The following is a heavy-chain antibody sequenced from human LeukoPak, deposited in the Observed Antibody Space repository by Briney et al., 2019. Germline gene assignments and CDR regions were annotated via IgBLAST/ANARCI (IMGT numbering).Heavy chain of an antibody. CDR2: IRTSGTTI. V-gene: IGHV3-11*04. D-gene: IGHD1-7*01. CDR1: GGSISTSSYY. Sequence: LSLTCTVSGGSISTSSYYWGWIRQAPGKGLEWVSYIRTSGTTIYHADSVKGRFTISRDNAKNSLYLQMNSLRAEDTAVYYCARAENNWNYVLDYWGQGTLVTVSS. J-gene: IGHJ4*02. CDR3: ARAENNWNYVLDY.